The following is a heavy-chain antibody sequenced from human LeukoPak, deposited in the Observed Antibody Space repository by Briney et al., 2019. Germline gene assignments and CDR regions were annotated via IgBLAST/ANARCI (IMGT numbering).Heavy chain of an antibody. CDR2: IRWNSGTI. J-gene: IGHJ4*02. CDR1: GFTVDVDA. V-gene: IGHV3-9*01. CDR3: EKDIYYDNSPLDS. D-gene: IGHD3-22*01. Sequence: GRSLRLACAAAGFTVDVDATDWVRHAPGEGLEWVSGIRWNSGTIGYADSVKGRFTITRHNPKTPLILKMNGQGAEDTALFYCEKDIYYDNSPLDSGGRGTLSPSPQ.